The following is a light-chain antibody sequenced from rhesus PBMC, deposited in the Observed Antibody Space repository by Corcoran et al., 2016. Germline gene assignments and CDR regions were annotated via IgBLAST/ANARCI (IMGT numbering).Light chain of an antibody. Sequence: EIVMTQSPATLSLSPGERATLSCRASQSVSSSLAWYQQKPGQAPRLLIYGASNRATGIPDRFSGSGSGTAFTLTIRSLEPEDFAVDYCLQHSHWPLTFGGGTKVELK. CDR1: QSVSSS. V-gene: IGKV3-24*01. CDR2: GAS. J-gene: IGKJ4*01. CDR3: LQHSHWPLT.